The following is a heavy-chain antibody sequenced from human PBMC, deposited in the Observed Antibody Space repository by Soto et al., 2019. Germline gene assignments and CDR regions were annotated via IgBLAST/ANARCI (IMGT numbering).Heavy chain of an antibody. V-gene: IGHV1-69*13. CDR1: GGTFSSYA. D-gene: IGHD2-2*01. J-gene: IGHJ5*02. CDR2: IIPIFGTA. CDR3: AGGYCISTSCPNWFDP. Sequence: GASVKVSCKASGGTFSSYAISWVRQAPGQGLEWMGGIIPIFGTANYAQKFQGRVTITADESTSTAYMELSSLRSEDTAVYYCAGGYCISTSCPNWFDPWGQGTLVTVSS.